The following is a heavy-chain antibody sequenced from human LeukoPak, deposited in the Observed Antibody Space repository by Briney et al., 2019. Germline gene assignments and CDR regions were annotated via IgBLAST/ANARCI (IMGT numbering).Heavy chain of an antibody. CDR3: ARDLVTMMLVVDYYMDV. J-gene: IGHJ6*03. Sequence: PGGSLRLSCKASGFNLNLYGMKSVRQAPGKGLEWISSILSSGTSVYYAASVKGRFTISRDNAKNSLYLQMNGLRAEDTAVYYCARDLVTMMLVVDYYMDVWGRGTTVVVSS. V-gene: IGHV3-21*01. CDR1: GFNLNLYG. D-gene: IGHD3-22*01. CDR2: ILSSGTSV.